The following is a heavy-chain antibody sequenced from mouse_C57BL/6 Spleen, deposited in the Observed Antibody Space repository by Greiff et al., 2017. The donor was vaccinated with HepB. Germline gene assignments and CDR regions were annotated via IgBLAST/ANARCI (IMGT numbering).Heavy chain of an antibody. CDR3: APSLSNWDVGD. J-gene: IGHJ2*01. Sequence: EVNVVESGAELVKPGASVKLSCTASGFNIKDYYMHWVKQRTEQGLEWIGRIDPEDGETKYAPKFQGKATITADTSSNTAYLQLSSLTSEDTAVYYCAPSLSNWDVGDWGQGTTLTVSS. CDR2: IDPEDGET. D-gene: IGHD4-1*02. CDR1: GFNIKDYY. V-gene: IGHV14-2*01.